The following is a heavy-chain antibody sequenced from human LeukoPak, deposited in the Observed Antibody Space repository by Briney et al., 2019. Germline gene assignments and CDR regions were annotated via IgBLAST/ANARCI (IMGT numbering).Heavy chain of an antibody. CDR2: ISYDGSNK. J-gene: IGHJ4*02. Sequence: GRSLRLSCAASGFTFSSYAMHWVRQAPGKGLEWVAVISYDGSNKYYADSVKGRFTISRDNSKNTLYLQMNSLRAEDTAVYYCARGLSYCDYWGQGTLVTVSS. V-gene: IGHV3-30-3*01. CDR1: GFTFSSYA. D-gene: IGHD2-21*02. CDR3: ARGLSYCDY.